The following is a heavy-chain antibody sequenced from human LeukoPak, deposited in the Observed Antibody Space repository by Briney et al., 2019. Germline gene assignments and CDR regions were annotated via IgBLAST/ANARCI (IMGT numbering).Heavy chain of an antibody. CDR2: ISSRSSYK. CDR1: RFTFSSYS. Sequence: GGSLRLSCAASRFTFSSYSMNWIRQAPGKGLEWVSAISSRSSYKYYADSVKGRFTVSRDIAKNSLYLEMNSLRVDDTAVYYCAREGTMISSFDYWGQGTLVTVSS. V-gene: IGHV3-21*06. D-gene: IGHD3-22*01. J-gene: IGHJ4*02. CDR3: AREGTMISSFDY.